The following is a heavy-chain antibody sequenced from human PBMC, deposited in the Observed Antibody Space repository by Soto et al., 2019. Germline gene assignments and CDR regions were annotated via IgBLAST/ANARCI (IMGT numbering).Heavy chain of an antibody. CDR2: IYYSGST. CDR3: ARAPYCSSTSCARSAFDY. Sequence: SSETLSLTCTVSGGSISSGGYYWSWIRQHPGKGLEWIGYIYYSGSTYYNPSLKSRVTISVDTSKNQFSLKLSSVTAADTAVYYCARAPYCSSTSCARSAFDYWGQGTLVTVS. V-gene: IGHV4-31*03. J-gene: IGHJ4*02. D-gene: IGHD2-2*01. CDR1: GGSISSGGYY.